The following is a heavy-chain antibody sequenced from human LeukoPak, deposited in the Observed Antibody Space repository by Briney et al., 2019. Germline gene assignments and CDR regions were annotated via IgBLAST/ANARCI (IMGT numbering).Heavy chain of an antibody. J-gene: IGHJ3*02. Sequence: ASVKVSCKASGYTFTSYDINWVRQSTGQGLEWMRWLNPNSGNTGYAQKFQGRVTMTRSTSISTAYMELSSPRSEDTAVYYCARGSRSSWSYYYDSSGYSDAFDIWGQGTMVTVSS. CDR1: GYTFTSYD. CDR2: LNPNSGNT. V-gene: IGHV1-8*01. CDR3: ARGSRSSWSYYYDSSGYSDAFDI. D-gene: IGHD3-22*01.